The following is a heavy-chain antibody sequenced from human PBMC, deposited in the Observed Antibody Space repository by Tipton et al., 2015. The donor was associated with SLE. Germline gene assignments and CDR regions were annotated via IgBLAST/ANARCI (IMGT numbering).Heavy chain of an antibody. CDR3: VKDRGVQGVSDFDY. CDR1: GFTFSSYS. J-gene: IGHJ4*02. Sequence: SLRLSCAASGFTFSSYSMNWVRQAPGKGLEWVSSISSSSSYIYYADSVKGRFTISRDNAKNSLYLQMNSLRAEDTAVYYCVKDRGVQGVSDFDYWGQGTLVIVSS. D-gene: IGHD3-10*01. V-gene: IGHV3-21*04. CDR2: ISSSSSYI.